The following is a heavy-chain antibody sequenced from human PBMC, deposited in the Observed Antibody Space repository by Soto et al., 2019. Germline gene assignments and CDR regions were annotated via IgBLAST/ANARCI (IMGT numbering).Heavy chain of an antibody. CDR3: AKEGPGGGRHFYYAMDV. CDR1: GWVFSDYG. J-gene: IGHJ6*02. Sequence: GGSLRLSCAACGWVFSDYGMHCVLQAPGKGLEWVALITNDGNNEYYRESVKGRFSISRGRSTNTVDLLMNSLRPEDTGVYYCAKEGPGGGRHFYYAMDVWGQGTTVTVSS. V-gene: IGHV3-30*02. CDR2: ITNDGNNE. D-gene: IGHD1-26*01.